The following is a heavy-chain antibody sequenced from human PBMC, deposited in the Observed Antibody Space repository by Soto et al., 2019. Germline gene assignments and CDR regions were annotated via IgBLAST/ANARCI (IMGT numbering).Heavy chain of an antibody. CDR3: AADVGASARTFDY. CDR2: IIPLFGTA. CDR1: GGTFSTYA. V-gene: IGHV1-69*01. Sequence: QVQLVQSGAEVKKPGSSVNVSCKASGGTFSTYAISWVRQAPEQGLEWMGGIIPLFGTANYAQKFQGRVTITADESTSTAYMELSSLRSEDTAVYHCAADVGASARTFDYWGQGSLVTVSS. J-gene: IGHJ4*02. D-gene: IGHD1-26*01.